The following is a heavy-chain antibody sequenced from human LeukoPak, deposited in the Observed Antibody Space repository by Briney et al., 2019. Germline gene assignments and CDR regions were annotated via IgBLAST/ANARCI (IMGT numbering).Heavy chain of an antibody. V-gene: IGHV4-59*01. Sequence: SETLSLTCSVCGGFISIYYWSWIRQPPGEGLEWVGYIYYSGSTNYNPYLKSRVTISVDTSKNQISLKLSSVTAADTAVYYCARDAPASSKGPSGMDVWGQGTTVTVSS. J-gene: IGHJ6*02. CDR1: GGFISIYY. CDR3: ARDAPASSKGPSGMDV. D-gene: IGHD3-10*01. CDR2: IYYSGST.